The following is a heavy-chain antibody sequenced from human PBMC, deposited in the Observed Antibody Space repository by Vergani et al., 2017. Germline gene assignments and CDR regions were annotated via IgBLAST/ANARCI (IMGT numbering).Heavy chain of an antibody. CDR1: GYSISSGYY. D-gene: IGHD3-9*01. CDR2: IYHSGST. V-gene: IGHV4-38-2*01. J-gene: IGHJ5*02. Sequence: QVQLQESGPGLVKPSETLSLTCAVSGYSISSGYYWGWIRQPPGKGLEWIGSIYHSGSTYYNPSLKSRVTISVDTSKNQFSLKLSSVTAADTAVYYCARSXDILTGYYQNWFDPWGQGTLVTVSS. CDR3: ARSXDILTGYYQNWFDP.